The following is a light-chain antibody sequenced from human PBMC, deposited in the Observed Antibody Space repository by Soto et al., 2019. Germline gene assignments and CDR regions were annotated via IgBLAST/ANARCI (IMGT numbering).Light chain of an antibody. CDR3: QQYNNWPPWT. CDR1: ERVSSN. V-gene: IGKV3D-15*01. CDR2: ATS. Sequence: IVMTQSPATLSVSPGERATLSCRASERVSSNLAWYQQKPGQAPRLLLYATSTRAMGIPARFRGSGSGTEFTLTISSLQSEDFAVYYCQQYNNWPPWTFGQGTKVDIK. J-gene: IGKJ1*01.